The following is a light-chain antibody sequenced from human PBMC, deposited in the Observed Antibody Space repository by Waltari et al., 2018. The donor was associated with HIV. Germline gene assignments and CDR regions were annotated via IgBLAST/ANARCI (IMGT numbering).Light chain of an antibody. J-gene: IGLJ2*01. V-gene: IGLV1-44*01. Sequence: QSLLTQSPSASGTPGQRVTISCSGSSSNIATHSVFWYRQLPGSPPELVIYSDNQRPPRVPDRFSASKSATSASLAISGLLSEDEADYYCSTWDDSLNARVFGGGTKLTVL. CDR3: STWDDSLNARV. CDR1: SSNIATHS. CDR2: SDN.